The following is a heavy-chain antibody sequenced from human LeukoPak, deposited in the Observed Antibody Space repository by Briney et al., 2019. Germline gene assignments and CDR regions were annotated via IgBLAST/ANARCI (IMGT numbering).Heavy chain of an antibody. Sequence: GGSLRLSCAASGFTFSSYWMSWVRQAPGKGLEWVANIKQDGSEKYYVDSVKGRFTISRDNAKNSLHLQINSLRAGDTAVYYCAKNAYSSGWYYAFDIWGQGTMVSVSS. D-gene: IGHD6-19*01. V-gene: IGHV3-7*01. CDR3: AKNAYSSGWYYAFDI. CDR2: IKQDGSEK. J-gene: IGHJ3*02. CDR1: GFTFSSYW.